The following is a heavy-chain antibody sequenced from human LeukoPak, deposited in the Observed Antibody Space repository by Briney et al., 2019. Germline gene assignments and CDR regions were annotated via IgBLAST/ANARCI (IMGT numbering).Heavy chain of an antibody. CDR2: IYPGDSDT. V-gene: IGHV5-51*01. D-gene: IGHD6-13*01. CDR3: ARRSGIAAAGPFDY. J-gene: IGHJ4*02. CDR1: GYSFPNYW. Sequence: GESLKISCKVSGYSFPNYWIGWVRQMPGKGLEWMGIIYPGDSDTRYSPSFQGQVTISADKSISTAYLQWSSLKASDTAMYYCARRSGIAAAGPFDYWGQGTLVTVSS.